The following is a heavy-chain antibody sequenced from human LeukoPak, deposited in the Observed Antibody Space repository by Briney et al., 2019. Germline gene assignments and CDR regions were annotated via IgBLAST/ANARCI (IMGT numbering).Heavy chain of an antibody. CDR1: GFTFSSYA. CDR2: ISYDGSNK. V-gene: IGHV3-30-3*01. Sequence: PGGSLRLSCAASGFTFSSYAMHWVRQAPGKGLEWVAVISYDGSNKYYADSVKGRFTISRDNSKNTLYLQMNRLRAEDTAVYYCARGVWFGEFPSGMDVWGQGTTVTVSS. J-gene: IGHJ6*02. D-gene: IGHD3-10*01. CDR3: ARGVWFGEFPSGMDV.